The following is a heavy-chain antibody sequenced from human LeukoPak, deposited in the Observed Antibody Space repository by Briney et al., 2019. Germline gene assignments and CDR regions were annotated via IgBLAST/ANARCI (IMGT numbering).Heavy chain of an antibody. CDR3: ARHSVVVVAAAPFDP. CDR2: IYYSGST. D-gene: IGHD2-15*01. CDR1: GGSISSSSYY. V-gene: IGHV4-39*01. Sequence: PSETLSLTCTVSGGSISSSSYYWGWIRQPPGKGLEWIGSIYYSGSTYYNPSLKSRVTISVDTSKNQFSLKLSSVTAADTAVYYCARHSVVVVAAAPFDPWGQGTLVTVSS. J-gene: IGHJ5*02.